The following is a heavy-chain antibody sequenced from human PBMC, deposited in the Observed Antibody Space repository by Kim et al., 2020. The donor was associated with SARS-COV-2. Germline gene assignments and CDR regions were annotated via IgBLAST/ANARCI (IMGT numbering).Heavy chain of an antibody. D-gene: IGHD3-10*01. CDR2: ISWHSNTV. CDR1: GFIFDDYA. V-gene: IGHV3-9*01. CDR3: ATVDTMIRGVIPGYFDY. J-gene: IGHJ4*03. Sequence: GGSLRLSCAASGFIFDDYAMHWVRQAPGKGLEWVSGISWHSNTVGYADSVKGRFTISRDNAKNSLYLQMNSLRAEDTALYYCATVDTMIRGVIPGYFDY.